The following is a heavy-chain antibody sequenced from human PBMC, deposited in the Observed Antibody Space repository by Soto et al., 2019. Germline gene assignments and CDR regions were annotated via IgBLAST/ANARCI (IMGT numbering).Heavy chain of an antibody. J-gene: IGHJ4*02. D-gene: IGHD3-22*01. CDR2: ISTYNGNT. CDR3: ARGPTDYYDNSANYFLDY. Sequence: QVQLVHSGAEVKKPGASVKVSCKASGYTFITYGVSWVRQAPGKGLDWLGWISTYNGNTRYAERLQGRVTMTTDTTTNTAYMELRNLRSDDTAVYYCARGPTDYYDNSANYFLDYWGQGTLVTVSS. CDR1: GYTFITYG. V-gene: IGHV1-18*01.